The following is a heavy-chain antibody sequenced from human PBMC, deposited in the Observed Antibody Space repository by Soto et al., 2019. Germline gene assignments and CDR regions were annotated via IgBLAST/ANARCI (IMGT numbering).Heavy chain of an antibody. CDR1: GYTFTSSA. CDR3: ARVGIAAAGAFDP. J-gene: IGHJ5*02. CDR2: INAGNGNT. Sequence: ASVKVSCKASGYTFTSSAMHWVRQAPGQRLEWMGWINAGNGNTKYSQKFQGRVTITRDTSASTAYMELSSLRSEDAAVYYCARVGIAAAGAFDPWGQGTLVTVSS. V-gene: IGHV1-3*01. D-gene: IGHD6-13*01.